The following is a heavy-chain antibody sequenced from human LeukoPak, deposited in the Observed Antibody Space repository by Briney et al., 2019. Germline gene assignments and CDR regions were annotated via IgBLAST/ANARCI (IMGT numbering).Heavy chain of an antibody. CDR1: EYIFSDNY. D-gene: IGHD2-8*01. V-gene: IGHV1-2*02. CDR2: ISLNSGGT. J-gene: IGHJ6*03. Sequence: GASVKVSCKSSEYIFSDNYMHWVRQAPGQGLEWMGWISLNSGGTNYAQKFQGRVTMTRDASISTVYMELSRLTSDDTAIYYCAREAIMHYMDVWGEGTTVSISS. CDR3: AREAIMHYMDV.